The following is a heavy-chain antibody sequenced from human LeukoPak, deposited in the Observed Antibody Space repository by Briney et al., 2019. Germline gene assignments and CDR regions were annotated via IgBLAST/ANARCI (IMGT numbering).Heavy chain of an antibody. D-gene: IGHD2-21*01. CDR3: AKDRWGVYEHCCEPFDY. V-gene: IGHV3-11*01. CDR1: GFTFTDYY. J-gene: IGHJ4*02. CDR2: INNRGNSI. Sequence: PGGSLRLSCAASGFTFTDYYMSWIRQAPGKGLEWVSNINNRGNSIYYADYAKGRFTISRDNAKNSVFLQMSSLRAEDTAVYYCAKDRWGVYEHCCEPFDYWGQGTLVTVSS.